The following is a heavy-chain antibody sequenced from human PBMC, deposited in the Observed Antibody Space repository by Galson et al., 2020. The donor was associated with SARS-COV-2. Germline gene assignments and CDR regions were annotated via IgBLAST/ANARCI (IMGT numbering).Heavy chain of an antibody. D-gene: IGHD1-26*01. V-gene: IGHV3-30*04. CDR3: ARAQGGSYYGAFDI. CDR1: GFTFSSYA. J-gene: IGHJ3*02. Sequence: GGSLRLSCAASGFTFSSYATHWVRQAPGKGLEWVAVISYDGSNKYYADSVKGRFTISRDNSKNTLYLQMNSLRAEDTAVYYCARAQGGSYYGAFDIWGQGTMVTVSS. CDR2: ISYDGSNK.